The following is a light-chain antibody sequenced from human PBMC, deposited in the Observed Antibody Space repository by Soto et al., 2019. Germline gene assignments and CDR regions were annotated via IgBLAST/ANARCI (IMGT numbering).Light chain of an antibody. CDR3: QQYNVYSRT. CDR2: KAS. CDR1: QSISSW. V-gene: IGKV1-5*03. J-gene: IGKJ1*01. Sequence: DIRMPQSPSTLSASAGDRVTITCGASQSISSWLAWYQHKPGKAPKLLIYKASTLESGVPSRFSGSGFGTEFTLTISSLQPDDFATYYCQQYNVYSRTFGQGTKV.